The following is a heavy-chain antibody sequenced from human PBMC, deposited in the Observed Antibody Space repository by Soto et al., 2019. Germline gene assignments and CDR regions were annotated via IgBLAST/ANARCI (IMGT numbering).Heavy chain of an antibody. V-gene: IGHV1-69*06. CDR1: GSTFNNFA. J-gene: IGHJ4*02. CDR3: ARAIKRCEVNYYFDY. Sequence: QVVLLQSGAEVKEPGSSVRVSCKVSGSTFNNFAFSWVRQAPGHGPEWMGGIVVISNTADYSQRFQDRVTITADTSTNTLYMELGSLTFEDTAVYYCARAIKRCEVNYYFDYCGQGTLVTVSS. CDR2: IVVISNTA. D-gene: IGHD5-12*01.